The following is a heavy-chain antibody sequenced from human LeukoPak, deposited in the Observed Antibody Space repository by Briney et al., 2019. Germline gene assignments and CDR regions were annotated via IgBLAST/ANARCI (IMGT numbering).Heavy chain of an antibody. CDR2: IFYSGST. V-gene: IGHV4-39*01. Sequence: SETLSLTCTVSGGSINRSSRYYWGWIRQPPGKGLEWIGSIFYSGSTYYNPSLKSRVTISVDTSNNQFSLKLTSVTAADTAVYYCARSDSGYDLAAFDYWGQGTLVTVSS. CDR3: ARSDSGYDLAAFDY. CDR1: GGSINRSSRYY. D-gene: IGHD5-12*01. J-gene: IGHJ4*02.